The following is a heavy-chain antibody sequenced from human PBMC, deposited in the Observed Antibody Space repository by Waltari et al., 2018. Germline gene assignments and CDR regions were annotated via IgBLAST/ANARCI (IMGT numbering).Heavy chain of an antibody. J-gene: IGHJ6*03. CDR2: INHSGST. Sequence: QLQQWGAGLLKPSETLSLTCAVYGGSFSGYYWSWIRQPPGKGLEWIGEINHSGSTNYNPSIKSRVTISVDTSKNQFSLKLSSVTAADTAVYYCARGKSIAAGGAIYYMDVWGKGTTVTISS. CDR1: GGSFSGYY. CDR3: ARGKSIAAGGAIYYMDV. D-gene: IGHD6-13*01. V-gene: IGHV4-34*01.